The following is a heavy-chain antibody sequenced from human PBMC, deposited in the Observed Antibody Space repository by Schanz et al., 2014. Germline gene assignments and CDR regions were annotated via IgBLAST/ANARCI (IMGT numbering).Heavy chain of an antibody. CDR1: GDSVSSDIAA. CDR3: ARDPGYYHSCLDF. Sequence: QVQLEQSGPGLVKPSQTLSLTCAISGDSVSSDIAAWNWIRESPSRGLEWLGRTYYRSKWHVDYAPSLKSRITINVDASKNQFSLQLTSVTPDDTAIFYCARDPGYYHSCLDFWGHGTLITVSS. D-gene: IGHD2-15*01. V-gene: IGHV6-1*01. CDR2: TYYRSKWHV. J-gene: IGHJ4*01.